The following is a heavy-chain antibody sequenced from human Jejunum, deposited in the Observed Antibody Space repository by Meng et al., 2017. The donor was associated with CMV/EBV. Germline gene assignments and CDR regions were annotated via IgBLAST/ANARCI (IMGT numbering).Heavy chain of an antibody. CDR2: IYYSGFT. CDR1: GDSISSYY. J-gene: IGHJ3*02. D-gene: IGHD3-10*01. V-gene: IGHV4-59*01. Sequence: GDSISSYYWSWIRQPPGKGLEWIGYIYYSGFTNYNPSLQSRVTISVDTSKNQFSLRLSSVTAADTAVYYCARDVITMVRGPGAFDIWGQGTMVTVS. CDR3: ARDVITMVRGPGAFDI.